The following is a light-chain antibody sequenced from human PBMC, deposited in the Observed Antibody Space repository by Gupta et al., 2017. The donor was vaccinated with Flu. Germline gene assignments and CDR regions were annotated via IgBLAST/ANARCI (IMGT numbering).Light chain of an antibody. CDR3: QQSYTTPNT. Sequence: PSSLSASVGDRVTITCRASQSISNYLNWYQQKPGKAPKLLISATSSLQSGVPSTFSGSGSGTDFTLTISSLQPEDFATYYCQQSYTTPNTFGGGTKVEIK. V-gene: IGKV1-39*01. CDR1: QSISNY. J-gene: IGKJ4*01. CDR2: ATS.